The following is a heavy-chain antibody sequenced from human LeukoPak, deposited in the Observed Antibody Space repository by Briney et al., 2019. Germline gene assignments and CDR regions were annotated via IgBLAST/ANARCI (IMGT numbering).Heavy chain of an antibody. V-gene: IGHV3-23*01. J-gene: IGHJ6*03. Sequence: GGSLRLSCAASGFTFSSYAMSWVRQAPGKGLEWVSAISGSGGSTYYADSVKGRFTISRDNSKNTLYLQMNSLRADDTAVYYCAKYSGSYYYYYYYMDVWGKGTTVTVSS. CDR3: AKYSGSYYYYYYYMDV. CDR2: ISGSGGST. D-gene: IGHD1-26*01. CDR1: GFTFSSYA.